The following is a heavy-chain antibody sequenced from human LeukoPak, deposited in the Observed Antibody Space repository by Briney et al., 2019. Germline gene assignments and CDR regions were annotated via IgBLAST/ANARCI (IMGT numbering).Heavy chain of an antibody. CDR2: INHSGST. V-gene: IGHV4-38-2*02. CDR3: ARHYDPQPFDAFDI. J-gene: IGHJ3*02. D-gene: IGHD3-3*01. Sequence: PSQTLSLTCTVSDSSISSGYYWGWIRQPPGKELEWIGSINHSGSTYYNPSLKSRVTISVDTSKNQFSLKLTSVTAADTAVYYCARHYDPQPFDAFDIWGQGTMVTVSS. CDR1: DSSISSGYY.